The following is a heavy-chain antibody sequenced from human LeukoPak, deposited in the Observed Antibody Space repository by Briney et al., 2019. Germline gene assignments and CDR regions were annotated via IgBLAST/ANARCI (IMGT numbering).Heavy chain of an antibody. CDR2: IKHDSSET. D-gene: IGHD1-26*01. CDR1: GFTFSSYA. Sequence: HPGGSLRLSCAASGFTFSSYAMSWVRQAPGKGPESVAHIKHDSSETYYVDSVRGRFIISRDNVKNSLYLQMNSLRVEDTAVYHCARGPTDFDASDIWGHGTLVTVSS. J-gene: IGHJ3*02. V-gene: IGHV3-7*01. CDR3: ARGPTDFDASDI.